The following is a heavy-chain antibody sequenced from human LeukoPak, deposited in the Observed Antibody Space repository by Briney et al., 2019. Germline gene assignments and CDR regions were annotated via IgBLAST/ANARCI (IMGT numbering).Heavy chain of an antibody. CDR3: AKDHHSYDSSGYYYVVFMSFAI. J-gene: IGHJ3*02. CDR1: GFTFDDYA. D-gene: IGHD3-22*01. V-gene: IGHV3-9*01. Sequence: PGRSLRLSCAASGFTFDDYAMDWVRQAPGKGLEWVSGISWNSGSIGYADSVKGRFTISRDNAKNSLYLQMNSLRAEDTALYYCAKDHHSYDSSGYYYVVFMSFAIWGQGTMVTVSS. CDR2: ISWNSGSI.